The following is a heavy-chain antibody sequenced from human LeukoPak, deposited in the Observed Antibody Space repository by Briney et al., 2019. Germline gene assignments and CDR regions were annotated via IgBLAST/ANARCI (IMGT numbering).Heavy chain of an antibody. D-gene: IGHD3-10*01. J-gene: IGHJ4*01. CDR1: GVSISSYY. CDR2: ISYSGGT. V-gene: IGHV4-59*01. Sequence: SETLSLTCSVSGVSISSYYWSWIRQSPGKGLEWIGYISYSGGTSYNPSLKSRVTISLDTSKNQFSLQLSSVTAADTAVYYCVRGERLGGDYWGHGTLVTVSS. CDR3: VRGERLGGDY.